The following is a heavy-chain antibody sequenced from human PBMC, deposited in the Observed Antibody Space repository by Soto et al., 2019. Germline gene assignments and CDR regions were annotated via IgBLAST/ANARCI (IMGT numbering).Heavy chain of an antibody. CDR1: GGSFSGYY. D-gene: IGHD4-4*01. CDR3: ARALYSSFPRYYYYGMDV. CDR2: IYYSGST. Sequence: SETLSLTCAVYGGSFSGYYWSWIRQPPGKRLEWIGYIYYSGSTYYNPSLKSRVTISVDTSKNQFSLKLSSVTAADTAVYYCARALYSSFPRYYYYGMDVWGQGTTVTVSS. V-gene: IGHV4-34*01. J-gene: IGHJ6*02.